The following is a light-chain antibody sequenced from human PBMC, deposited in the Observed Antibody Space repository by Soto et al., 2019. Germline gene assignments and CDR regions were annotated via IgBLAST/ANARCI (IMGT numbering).Light chain of an antibody. V-gene: IGKV3-20*01. CDR3: QQYGGSPIT. CDR1: QSVTDF. CDR2: DAS. J-gene: IGKJ5*01. Sequence: VLKQSPVTLSLSKRERATLSCRASQSVTDFLAWYQQKPGQAPRLLIYDASNRATGIPDRFSGSGSGTDFTLTITRLEPEDFALYYCQQYGGSPITCGLGTRR.